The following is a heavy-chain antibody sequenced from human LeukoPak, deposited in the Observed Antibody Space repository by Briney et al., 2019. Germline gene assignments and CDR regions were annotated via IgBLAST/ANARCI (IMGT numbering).Heavy chain of an antibody. J-gene: IGHJ4*02. CDR2: IYPGDSDT. CDR1: GYTYTSYW. CDR3: ARSGYYFDY. D-gene: IGHD5-12*01. Sequence: GESLKISCKASGYTYTSYWIGWVRQMPGKGLEWMGFIYPGDSDTRYSPSFQGQVTISADKSINTAYLQWGSLKASDTAMHYCARSGYYFDYWGQGTLVTVSS. V-gene: IGHV5-51*01.